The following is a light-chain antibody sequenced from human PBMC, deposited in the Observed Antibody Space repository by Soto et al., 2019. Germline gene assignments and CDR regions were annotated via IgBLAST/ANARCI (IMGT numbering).Light chain of an antibody. CDR1: SSDVGGFNY. Sequence: QSALTQPPSASGSPGQSVTISCTGSSSDVGGFNYVSWYQQHPGKAPKVMIYEVTSRPSGVSSRFSGSKSGNTASLTISGLQAEDEADYFCSSYSTTNTWVFGGGTKLTVL. J-gene: IGLJ3*02. CDR2: EVT. CDR3: SSYSTTNTWV. V-gene: IGLV2-14*01.